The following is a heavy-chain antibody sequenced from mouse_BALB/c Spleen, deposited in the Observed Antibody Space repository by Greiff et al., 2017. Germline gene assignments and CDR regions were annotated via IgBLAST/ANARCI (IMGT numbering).Heavy chain of an antibody. CDR3: ARDHGSPWCAD. J-gene: IGHJ3*01. V-gene: IGHV5-15*02. CDR2: ISNFAYSI. CDR1: GFTFSDYG. Sequence: EVHLVESGGGLVQPGGSRKLSCAASGFTFSDYGMAWVRQAPGKGSAWVAFISNFAYSIYYADTVTGRFTISRENAKHTLYLEMSSLRSEDTAMYYCARDHGSPWCADWGQGTLVTVSA.